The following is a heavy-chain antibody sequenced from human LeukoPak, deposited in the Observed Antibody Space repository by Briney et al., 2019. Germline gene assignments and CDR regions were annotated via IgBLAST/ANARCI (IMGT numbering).Heavy chain of an antibody. J-gene: IGHJ3*02. CDR2: VYYSGST. CDR1: GGSISSTSYF. D-gene: IGHD2-15*01. CDR3: ARRFLSRSGGSCYYNAFDI. V-gene: IGHV4-39*07. Sequence: ASETLSLTCTVSGGSISSTSYFWAWIRQPPGKGLEWIGSVYYSGSTNYNPSLKSRVTISVDTSKNQFSLKLSSVTAADTAVYYCARRFLSRSGGSCYYNAFDIWGQGTMVTVSS.